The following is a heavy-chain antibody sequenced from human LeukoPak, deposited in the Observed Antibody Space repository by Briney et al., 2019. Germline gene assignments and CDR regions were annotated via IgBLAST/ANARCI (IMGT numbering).Heavy chain of an antibody. D-gene: IGHD6-13*01. J-gene: IGHJ4*02. CDR3: ARDILATSIAAPYY. CDR1: GGAISSGSYY. V-gene: IGHV4-39*07. Sequence: SETLSLTCIVSGGAISSGSYYWGWIRQPPGKGLEWIGSMYYTGSTYNSPSLKSRVTISVDTSKNQFSLRLSSVNAADTAVYYCARDILATSIAAPYYWGQGTLVTVSS. CDR2: MYYTGST.